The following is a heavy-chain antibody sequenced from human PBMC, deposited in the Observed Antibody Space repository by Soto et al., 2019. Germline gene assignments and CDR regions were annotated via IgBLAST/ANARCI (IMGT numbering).Heavy chain of an antibody. V-gene: IGHV4-59*01. CDR2: IFSSGST. CDR3: ARHLYCSSTSCYSHKGFYFDY. Sequence: SETLSLTCTVSGDSISSFYWTWIRQPPGKGLEWVGYIFSSGSTNYNPSLKSRVTSSVGTSENQFSLKLSSVTAADTAVYYCARHLYCSSTSCYSHKGFYFDYWGQGTLVTVSS. CDR1: GDSISSFY. D-gene: IGHD2-2*01. J-gene: IGHJ4*02.